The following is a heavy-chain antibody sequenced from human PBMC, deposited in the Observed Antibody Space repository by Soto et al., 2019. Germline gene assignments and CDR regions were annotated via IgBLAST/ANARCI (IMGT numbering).Heavy chain of an antibody. CDR1: GFSFSTYA. V-gene: IGHV3-30-3*01. Sequence: GGSLRLSCAASGFSFSTYAMHWVRQTPGKGLEWVAVISYDGDHKYYTDSVKGRFTVSRDNSKNTLYLQMNSLRAEDTAVYNCAKEPVGPDWYFDLWGRGTLVTVSS. CDR3: AKEPVGPDWYFDL. CDR2: ISYDGDHK. J-gene: IGHJ2*01.